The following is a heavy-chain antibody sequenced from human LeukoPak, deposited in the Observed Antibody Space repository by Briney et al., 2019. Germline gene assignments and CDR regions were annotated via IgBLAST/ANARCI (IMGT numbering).Heavy chain of an antibody. J-gene: IGHJ6*02. CDR3: ARVTAYGVYPFYYSYGMDV. CDR2: IYYSGST. D-gene: IGHD4-17*01. Sequence: SVTLSLPCTVSGGSISRYYWSWIRQPRGKGLEWIGYIYYSGSTNFNRSLKRRVTISVDTSKNQCSLKMSSVTAADTAVYYCARVTAYGVYPFYYSYGMDVGGQGTTVTVSS. CDR1: GGSISRYY. V-gene: IGHV4-59*08.